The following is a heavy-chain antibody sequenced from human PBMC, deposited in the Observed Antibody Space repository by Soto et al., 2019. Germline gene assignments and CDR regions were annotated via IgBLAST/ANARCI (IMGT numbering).Heavy chain of an antibody. V-gene: IGHV3-21*01. CDR1: GFTFSSYS. CDR3: ARDRSIVVVVAATEDYYYYGMDV. D-gene: IGHD2-15*01. J-gene: IGHJ6*02. CDR2: ISSSSSYI. Sequence: GSLRLSCAASGFTFSSYSMNWVRQAPGKGLEWVSSISSSSSYIYYADSVKGRFTISRDNAKNSLYLRMNSLRAEDTAVYYCARDRSIVVVVAATEDYYYYGMDVWGQGTTVTVSS.